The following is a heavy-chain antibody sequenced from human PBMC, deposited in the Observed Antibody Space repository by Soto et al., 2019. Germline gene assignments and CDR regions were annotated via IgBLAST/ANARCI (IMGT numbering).Heavy chain of an antibody. Sequence: ESGGGVVQPGRSLRLSCTASGFTFDSHTMHWVRQSPGTGLEWVALISFDGSLKYDSDSVKGRFSISRDNSKNTVFLEMNSLRPEDTAVYYCARTYSSSWNYLDYWGQGVQVIVSS. CDR2: ISFDGSLK. J-gene: IGHJ4*02. D-gene: IGHD6-13*01. V-gene: IGHV3-30*04. CDR3: ARTYSSSWNYLDY. CDR1: GFTFDSHT.